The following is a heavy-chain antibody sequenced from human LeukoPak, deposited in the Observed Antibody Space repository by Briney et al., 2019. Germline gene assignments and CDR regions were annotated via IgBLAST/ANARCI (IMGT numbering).Heavy chain of an antibody. V-gene: IGHV1-69*05. D-gene: IGHD1-26*01. CDR3: SRDSGSYYAGGYYYYMDV. Sequence: SVKVSCKASGGTFSSYAISWVRQAPGQGLEWMGGIIPIFGTANYAQKFQGRVTITTDESTSTAYMELSSLRSEDTAVYYCSRDSGSYYAGGYYYYMDVWGKGTTVTVSS. CDR1: GGTFSSYA. CDR2: IIPIFGTA. J-gene: IGHJ6*03.